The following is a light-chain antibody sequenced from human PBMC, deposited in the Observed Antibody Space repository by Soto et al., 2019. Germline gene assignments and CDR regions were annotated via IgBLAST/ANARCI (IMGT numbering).Light chain of an antibody. CDR1: SSDVGGYNY. Sequence: QSVLTQPRSVSGSPGQSVTISCTGTSSDVGGYNYVSWYQQHPGKAPKLMIYDVSKRPSGVPDRFSGSKSDNTASLTISGLQAEDEADYYCCSYAGSALVFGGGTKLTVL. CDR2: DVS. CDR3: CSYAGSALV. J-gene: IGLJ3*02. V-gene: IGLV2-11*01.